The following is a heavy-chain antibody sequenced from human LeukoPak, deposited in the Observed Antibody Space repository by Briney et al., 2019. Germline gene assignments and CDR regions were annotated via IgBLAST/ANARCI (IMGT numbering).Heavy chain of an antibody. Sequence: PSETLSLTCAVYGGSFSDYYWSWIRQPPGKGLEWIAEINHRGSTNYNPSLKGRVTISADTSKNHFSLNLSSVTAADTAVYYCAGGYDYYFDYWGQGTLVTVSS. J-gene: IGHJ4*02. CDR1: GGSFSDYY. D-gene: IGHD3-16*01. CDR2: INHRGST. CDR3: AGGYDYYFDY. V-gene: IGHV4-34*01.